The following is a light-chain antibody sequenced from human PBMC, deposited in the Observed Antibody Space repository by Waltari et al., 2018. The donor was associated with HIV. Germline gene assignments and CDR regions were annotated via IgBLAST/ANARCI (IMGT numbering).Light chain of an antibody. CDR2: DDN. CDR3: QVWDSSGDPYVV. CDR1: KIGSKN. Sequence: SFVLTQPPSVSVAPGQTARITCGGNKIGSKNAHWYQQKPGQAPLLVVYDDNDRPSGIPERFSGSNSGNTATLTINRVEAGDEADYYCQVWDSSGDPYVVFGGGTKLTVL. V-gene: IGLV3-21*02. J-gene: IGLJ2*01.